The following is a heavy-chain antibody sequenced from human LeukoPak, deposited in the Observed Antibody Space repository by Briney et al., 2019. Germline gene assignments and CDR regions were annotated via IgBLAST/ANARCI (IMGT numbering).Heavy chain of an antibody. V-gene: IGHV3-48*03. J-gene: IGHJ3*02. D-gene: IGHD5-18*01. Sequence: SGGSLTLSCAASGFTFSSYEMNWVRQAPGKGLEWVSYISSSGSTIYYADSVKGRFTISRDNAKNSLYLQMNSLRAEDTAVYYCARASGGYSYEDAFDIWGQGTMVTVSS. CDR1: GFTFSSYE. CDR2: ISSSGSTI. CDR3: ARASGGYSYEDAFDI.